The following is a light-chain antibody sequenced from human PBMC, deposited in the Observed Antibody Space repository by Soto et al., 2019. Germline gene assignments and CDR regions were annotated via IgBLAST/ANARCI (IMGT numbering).Light chain of an antibody. CDR3: QKNNGGLRT. J-gene: IGKJ4*01. Sequence: DVQMTQSPSSLSASAGDTVTITCRASQGIHNYLAWYQQKPGKPPKLLMYGASTVQSGVPSRFSASGFGTDFTFPISSLQPKGVGSYYYQKNNGGLRTFGGGTRVEI. CDR1: QGIHNY. CDR2: GAS. V-gene: IGKV1-27*01.